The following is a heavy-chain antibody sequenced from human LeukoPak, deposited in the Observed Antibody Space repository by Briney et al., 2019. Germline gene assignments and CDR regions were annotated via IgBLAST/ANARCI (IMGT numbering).Heavy chain of an antibody. Sequence: SVNVSCKASGGTFISYAISWVRQAPGQGREGMGRIIPILGIANYAQKFQGRVTITADKSTSTAYMELSSLRSEDTAVYYCASHAMVRGVPLRDYFDYWGQGTLVTVSS. D-gene: IGHD3-10*01. CDR1: GGTFISYA. CDR2: IIPILGIA. J-gene: IGHJ4*02. V-gene: IGHV1-69*04. CDR3: ASHAMVRGVPLRDYFDY.